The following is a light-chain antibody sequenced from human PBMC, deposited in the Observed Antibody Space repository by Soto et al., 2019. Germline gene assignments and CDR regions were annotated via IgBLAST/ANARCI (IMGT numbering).Light chain of an antibody. V-gene: IGLV2-14*03. CDR1: SSDVGGYNY. CDR2: DVS. CDR3: NSYTSSSTWV. J-gene: IGLJ3*02. Sequence: QSALTQPAPVSGSPGQSITIPCTGTSSDVGGYNYVSWYQQHPGKAPKLMIYDVSNRPSGVSIRFSGSKSGSTASLTISGLQAEDEADYYCNSYTSSSTWVFGGGTKLTVL.